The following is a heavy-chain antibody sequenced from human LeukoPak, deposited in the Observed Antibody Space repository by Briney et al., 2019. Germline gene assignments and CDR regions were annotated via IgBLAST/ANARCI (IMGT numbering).Heavy chain of an antibody. CDR3: ARHDPGIAAAGTDY. CDR1: GGSISSSYW. V-gene: IGHV4-39*01. CDR2: IYYSGST. J-gene: IGHJ4*02. D-gene: IGHD6-13*01. Sequence: PSETLSLTCAVSGGSISSSYWWSWIRQPPGKGLEWIGSIYYSGSTYYNPSLKSRVTISVDTSKNQFSLKLSSVTAADTAVYYCARHDPGIAAAGTDYWGQGTLVTVSS.